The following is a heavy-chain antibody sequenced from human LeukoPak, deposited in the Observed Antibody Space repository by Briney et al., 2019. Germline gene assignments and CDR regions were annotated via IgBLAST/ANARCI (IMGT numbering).Heavy chain of an antibody. CDR3: ARHFRLLSWFDP. D-gene: IGHD2-8*01. CDR2: INHSGST. V-gene: IGHV4-34*01. CDR1: GGSFSDYY. Sequence: SETLSLTCAVYGGSFSDYYWSWIRQPPGKGLEWIGEINHSGSTNSNPSLKSRVTISIDTSKNQFSLKLSSVTAADTAVYYCARHFRLLSWFDPWGQGTLVTVSS. J-gene: IGHJ5*02.